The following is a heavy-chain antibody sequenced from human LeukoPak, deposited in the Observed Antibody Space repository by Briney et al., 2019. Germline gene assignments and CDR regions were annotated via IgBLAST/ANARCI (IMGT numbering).Heavy chain of an antibody. Sequence: GGSLRLSCAASGYTFSGYNMNWVRQAPGKGLEWVSSITSSSTYIYYTDSVKGRFTISRDNAKNSLYLQMNSLRAEDTAVYYCARDYGDFLEYFDPWGQGTLITVSS. V-gene: IGHV3-21*01. CDR2: ITSSSTYI. D-gene: IGHD4-17*01. CDR1: GYTFSGYN. J-gene: IGHJ5*02. CDR3: ARDYGDFLEYFDP.